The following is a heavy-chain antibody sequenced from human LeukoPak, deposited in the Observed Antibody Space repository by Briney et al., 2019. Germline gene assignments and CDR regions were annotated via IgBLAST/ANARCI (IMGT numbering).Heavy chain of an antibody. Sequence: PSETLSLTCTVSGGSISSYYWSWIRQPPGKGLEWIGYIYYSGSTNYNPSLKSRVTISVDASKNQFSLKLSSVTAADTAVYYCARPGRMGFYFDYWGQGTLVTVSS. CDR2: IYYSGST. D-gene: IGHD2-15*01. CDR1: GGSISSYY. CDR3: ARPGRMGFYFDY. J-gene: IGHJ4*02. V-gene: IGHV4-59*08.